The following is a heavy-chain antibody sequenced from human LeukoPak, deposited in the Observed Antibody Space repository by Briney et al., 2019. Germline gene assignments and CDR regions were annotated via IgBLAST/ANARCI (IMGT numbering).Heavy chain of an antibody. D-gene: IGHD3-22*01. CDR3: ARSYDSSGYSGY. CDR1: GFTFSSYG. CDR2: IRYDGSNK. Sequence: PGGSLRLSCAASGFTFSSYGMHWARQAPGKGLEWVAFIRYDGSNKYYADSVKGRFTISRDNSKNTLYLQMNSLRAEDTAVYYCARSYDSSGYSGYWGQGTLVTVSS. J-gene: IGHJ4*02. V-gene: IGHV3-30*02.